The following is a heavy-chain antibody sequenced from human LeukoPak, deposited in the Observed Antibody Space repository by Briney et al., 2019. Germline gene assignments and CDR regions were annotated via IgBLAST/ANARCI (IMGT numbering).Heavy chain of an antibody. CDR3: ARVHYNTAMVDIDS. Sequence: GGSLRLSCAASGFTFSSYEMHWVRQAPGKGLEWISYISSSGSTIYYADSVKGRFTISRDNGKNSLYPQMNSLRAEDTAVYYCARVHYNTAMVDIDSWGDGTLVTVSS. V-gene: IGHV3-48*03. CDR1: GFTFSSYE. D-gene: IGHD5-18*01. J-gene: IGHJ5*01. CDR2: ISSSGSTI.